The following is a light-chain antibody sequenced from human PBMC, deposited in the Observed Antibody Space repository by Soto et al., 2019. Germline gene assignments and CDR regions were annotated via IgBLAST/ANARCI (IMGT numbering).Light chain of an antibody. CDR1: SSDVGGYNY. CDR3: SSYAASRV. J-gene: IGLJ3*02. CDR2: EVS. V-gene: IGLV2-8*01. Sequence: QSALTQPPSASGSPGQSVAISCTGTSSDVGGYNYVSWYQQHPGKAPQLIIYEVSKRPSGVPDRFSGSKSGNTASLTVSGLQAEDEAYYFCSSYAASRVFGGGTKLTVL.